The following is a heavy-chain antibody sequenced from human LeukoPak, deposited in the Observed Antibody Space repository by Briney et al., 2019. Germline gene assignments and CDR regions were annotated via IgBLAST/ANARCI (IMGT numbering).Heavy chain of an antibody. J-gene: IGHJ4*02. CDR3: ARESGDRGVFDY. V-gene: IGHV1-69*01. D-gene: IGHD3-10*01. CDR1: GGTFSSYA. Sequence: SVKVSCKASGGTFSSYAISWVRQAPGQGLEWMGGIIPIFGTANYAQKFQGRVTITADESTSTAYMELSSLRSEDTAVYYCARESGDRGVFDYWGQGTLVTVSS. CDR2: IIPIFGTA.